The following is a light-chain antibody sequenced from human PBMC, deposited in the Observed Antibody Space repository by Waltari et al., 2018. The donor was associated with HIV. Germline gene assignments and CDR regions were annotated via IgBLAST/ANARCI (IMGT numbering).Light chain of an antibody. Sequence: QSALTQPASASASPGQSITIPCTRTSSAIGAYYSVSWYQQYPGPAPRLLIHDVNQWPSGVSNRFSGSKSGNTASLTISGLQSEDEADYWCCSYAGSRSWVFCGGTKVTVL. CDR2: DVN. J-gene: IGLJ3*02. CDR1: SSAIGAYYS. V-gene: IGLV2-23*02. CDR3: CSYAGSRSWV.